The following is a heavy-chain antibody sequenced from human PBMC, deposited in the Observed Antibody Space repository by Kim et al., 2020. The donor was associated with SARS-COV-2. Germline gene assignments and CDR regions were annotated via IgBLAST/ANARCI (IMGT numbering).Heavy chain of an antibody. J-gene: IGHJ4*02. V-gene: IGHV4-38-2*02. D-gene: IGHD3-16*02. Sequence: SETLSLTCTASGYSISSGYYWGWIRQPPGKVLEWIGSIYHSGSTYYNPSLKSRVTISVDTSKNQFSLKLSSVTAADTAVYYCAGLKLRLGELSLYSDYWGQGTLVTVSS. CDR2: IYHSGST. CDR1: GYSISSGYY. CDR3: AGLKLRLGELSLYSDY.